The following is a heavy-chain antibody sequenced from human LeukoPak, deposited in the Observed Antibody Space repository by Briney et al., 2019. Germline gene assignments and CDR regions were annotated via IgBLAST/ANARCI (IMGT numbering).Heavy chain of an antibody. CDR1: GGSISSYY. CDR2: IYYSGST. D-gene: IGHD4-17*01. J-gene: IGHJ4*02. CDR3: ARGLYGDYDLDYFDY. V-gene: IGHV4-59*08. Sequence: SEILSLTCTVSGGSISSYYWSWIRQPPGKGLEWIGYIYYSGSTNYNPSLKSRVTISVDTSKNQFSLKLSSVTAADTAVYYCARGLYGDYDLDYFDYWGQGTLVTVSS.